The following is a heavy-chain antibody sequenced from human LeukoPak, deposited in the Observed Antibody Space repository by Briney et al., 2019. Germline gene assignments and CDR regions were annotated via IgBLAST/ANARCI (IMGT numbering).Heavy chain of an antibody. J-gene: IGHJ4*02. CDR3: ARRGYYYDSSGYWEFDY. V-gene: IGHV1-46*01. CDR1: GYTFTNYY. D-gene: IGHD3-22*01. Sequence: ASVKVSCKASGYTFTNYYMHWVRQAPGQGPEWMGMIHPSDGSTNYAQKFQGRVTMTRDTSTSTVDMELSSLRSEDTAVYYCARRGYYYDSSGYWEFDYWGQGTLVTVSS. CDR2: IHPSDGST.